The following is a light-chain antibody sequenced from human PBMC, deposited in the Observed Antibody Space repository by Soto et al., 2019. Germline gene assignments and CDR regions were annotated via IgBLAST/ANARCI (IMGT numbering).Light chain of an antibody. CDR1: QSVTMSY. V-gene: IGKV3-20*01. CDR2: GAS. J-gene: IGKJ2*01. CDR3: QQYGSSRT. Sequence: EMVLTQSPDTLSLSPGETATLSCRASQSVTMSYLAWYQQRPGQAPRLLIYGASSRAAGIPDRFSGSGSGTDVTLTISRLEPEDFAVYYCQQYGSSRTFGQGTKLEI.